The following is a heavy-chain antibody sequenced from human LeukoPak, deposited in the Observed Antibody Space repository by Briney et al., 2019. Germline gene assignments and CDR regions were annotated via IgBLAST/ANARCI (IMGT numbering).Heavy chain of an antibody. CDR3: ASSMVRGVIITPSDP. D-gene: IGHD3-10*01. V-gene: IGHV1-69*13. Sequence: ASVKVSCKASGGTFSSYAISWVRQAPGQGLEWMGGIIPIFGTANYAQKFQGRVTITADESTSTAYMELSSLRSEDTAVYYCASSMVRGVIITPSDPWGQGTLVTVSS. CDR2: IIPIFGTA. CDR1: GGTFSSYA. J-gene: IGHJ5*02.